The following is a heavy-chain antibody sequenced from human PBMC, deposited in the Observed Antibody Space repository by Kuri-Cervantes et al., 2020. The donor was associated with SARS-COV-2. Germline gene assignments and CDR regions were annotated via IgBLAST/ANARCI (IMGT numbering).Heavy chain of an antibody. V-gene: IGHV1-3*01. CDR2: INAGNGNT. CDR3: ATTSGYCSGGSCHGNY. Sequence: SVKVSCKASGYTFTSYAMHWVRQAPGQRLEWMGWINAGNGNTKYSQKFQGRVTNTRDTSASTAYMELSSLRSEDTAVYYCATTSGYCSGGSCHGNYWGQGTLVTVSS. D-gene: IGHD2-15*01. CDR1: GYTFTSYA. J-gene: IGHJ4*02.